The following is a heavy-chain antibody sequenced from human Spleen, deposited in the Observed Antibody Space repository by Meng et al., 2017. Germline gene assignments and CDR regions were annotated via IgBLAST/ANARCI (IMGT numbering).Heavy chain of an antibody. V-gene: IGHV1-24*01. J-gene: IGHJ6*02. D-gene: IGHD4-23*01. CDR1: GYTLTETS. CDR3: AATQYLRWGDYFYGMDV. Sequence: ASVKVSCKVSGYTLTETSMHWVRQAPGKGLEWMGGFDPEEDEILYAQKFKGRVTMTEDTSTDTAYMELSSLRSEDTAVYYCAATQYLRWGDYFYGMDVWGQGTTVTVSS. CDR2: FDPEEDEI.